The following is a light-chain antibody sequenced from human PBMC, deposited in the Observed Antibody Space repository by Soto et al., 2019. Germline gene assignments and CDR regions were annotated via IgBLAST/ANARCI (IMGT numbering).Light chain of an antibody. J-gene: IGKJ5*01. CDR3: QQRSNWPIT. V-gene: IGKV3-11*01. Sequence: EILLTQSPATLSLCPGERATLSCRASQSVSSYLAWYQQKPGQAPRLLIYDASNRSTGIPARFSGSGSGTDFTLTISSLEPEDFAVYYCQQRSNWPITFGQGTRLEIK. CDR2: DAS. CDR1: QSVSSY.